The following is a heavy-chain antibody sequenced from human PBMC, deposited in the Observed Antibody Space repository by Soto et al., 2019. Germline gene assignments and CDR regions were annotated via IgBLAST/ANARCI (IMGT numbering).Heavy chain of an antibody. CDR1: GFTFSSYG. D-gene: IGHD2-15*01. Sequence: AGGSLRLSCAASGFTFSSYGIHFFRHSACKGLEWVAVISYDGSNKYYADSVKGRFTISRDNSKNTLYLQMNSLRAEDTAVYYCAKDGKYPDVPEGYYGMDVWGQGTTVTVSS. J-gene: IGHJ6*02. V-gene: IGHV3-30*18. CDR3: AKDGKYPDVPEGYYGMDV. CDR2: ISYDGSNK.